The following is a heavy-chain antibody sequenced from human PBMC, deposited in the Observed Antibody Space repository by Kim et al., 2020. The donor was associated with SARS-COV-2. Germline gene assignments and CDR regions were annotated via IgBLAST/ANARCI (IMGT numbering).Heavy chain of an antibody. CDR3: FPGSYYGSGGLDYFDY. V-gene: IGHV3-23*01. CDR2: FSNSGGTT. CDR1: GFTFSNYA. Sequence: GGSLRLSCAASGFTFSNYAMGWFRQAPGKGLGWVSGFSNSGGTTYYVDSVKGRFTISRDNSKNTVYLQMNSLRSGDRAVYYCFPGSYYGSGGLDYFDYWG. J-gene: IGHJ4*01. D-gene: IGHD3-10*01.